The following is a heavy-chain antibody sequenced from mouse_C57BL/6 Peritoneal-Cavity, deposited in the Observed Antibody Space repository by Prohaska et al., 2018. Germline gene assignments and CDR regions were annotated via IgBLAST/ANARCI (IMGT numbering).Heavy chain of an antibody. Sequence: EVQLQQSGTVLARPGASVKMSYKTSGYTFTSYWMHWVKQRPGQGLEWKGAIYPGSSDTIYNQKFKVKAKLTAVTSARTAYMELSSLTNDDSAVYYCTREGTGYYFDYLGQVTTLTVSS. D-gene: IGHD4-1*01. CDR2: IYPGSSDT. CDR1: GYTFTSYW. V-gene: IGHV1-5*01. CDR3: TREGTGYYFDY. J-gene: IGHJ2*01.